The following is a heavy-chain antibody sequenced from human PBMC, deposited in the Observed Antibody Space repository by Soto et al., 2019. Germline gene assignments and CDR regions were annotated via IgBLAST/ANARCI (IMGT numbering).Heavy chain of an antibody. CDR3: ARDKGQLGYCSGGSCDYYYYGMDV. CDR2: IIPIFGTA. J-gene: IGHJ6*02. D-gene: IGHD2-15*01. V-gene: IGHV1-69*12. CDR1: GGTFSSYA. Sequence: QVQLVKSGAEVKKPGSSVKVSCKASGGTFSSYAISWVRQAPGQGLEWMGGIIPIFGTANYAQKFQGRVTITADESTSTAYMELSSLRSEDTAVYYCARDKGQLGYCSGGSCDYYYYGMDVWGQGTTVTVSS.